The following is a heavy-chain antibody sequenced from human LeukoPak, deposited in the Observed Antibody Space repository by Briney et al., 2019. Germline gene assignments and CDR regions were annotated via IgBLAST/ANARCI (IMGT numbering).Heavy chain of an antibody. V-gene: IGHV6-1*01. CDR2: TYYRSKWGN. J-gene: IGHJ3*01. CDR3: ARVSSRAFDV. CDR1: GDSFSSYDAT. Sequence: SQTLSLTCAISGDSFSSYDATCNWIRQSPSRGLEWLGRTYYRSKWGNDYAVSVKSRITINPDTSKNQFSLHLNSVTPEDTAVYYCARVSSRAFDVWGQGTVVTVSP. D-gene: IGHD6-6*01.